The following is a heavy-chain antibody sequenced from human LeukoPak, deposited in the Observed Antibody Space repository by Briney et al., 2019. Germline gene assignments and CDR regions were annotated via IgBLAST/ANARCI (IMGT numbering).Heavy chain of an antibody. CDR2: IYYSGST. J-gene: IGHJ5*02. Sequence: SETLSLTCTVSGGSISSYYWSWIRQPPGKGLEWIGYIYYSGSTNYNPSLKSRVTISVDTSKNRFSLKLSSVTAADTAVYCCARHRVGATGWFDPWGQGTLVTVSS. D-gene: IGHD1-26*01. CDR3: ARHRVGATGWFDP. V-gene: IGHV4-59*08. CDR1: GGSISSYY.